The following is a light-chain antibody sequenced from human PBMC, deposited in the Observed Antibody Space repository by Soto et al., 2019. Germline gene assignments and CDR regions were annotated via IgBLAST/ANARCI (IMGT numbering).Light chain of an antibody. V-gene: IGKV3-11*01. Sequence: EIVLTQSPATLSLSPGERATLSCRASQSVSSYLALYQQKPGQAPRLLIYDASNRATGIPARFSGSGSGTDFTPTIRSLEPEDFAVYYCQQRSNWPLTFGGGNKVEIK. CDR1: QSVSSY. CDR2: DAS. CDR3: QQRSNWPLT. J-gene: IGKJ4*01.